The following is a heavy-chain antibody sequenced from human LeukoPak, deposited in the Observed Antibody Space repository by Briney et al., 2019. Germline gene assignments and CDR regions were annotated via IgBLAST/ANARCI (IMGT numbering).Heavy chain of an antibody. V-gene: IGHV3-15*01. J-gene: IGHJ4*02. CDR3: TADMPASSRAADY. Sequence: RGSLRLSCAASGFTFSDAWMSWVRQSPGMGLEWVGRIKSKTDGGTTDYSAPVKGRFTISRDDSKNTLYLQINSLKTEDTAVYYCTADMPASSRAADYWGQGTLVTVSS. CDR1: GFTFSDAW. D-gene: IGHD2-15*01. CDR2: IKSKTDGGTT.